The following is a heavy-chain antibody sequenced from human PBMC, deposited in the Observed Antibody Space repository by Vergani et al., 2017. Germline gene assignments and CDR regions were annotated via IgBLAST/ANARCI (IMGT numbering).Heavy chain of an antibody. CDR3: AIDFAVHYYGSGPERDY. CDR1: GGTFSSYA. Sequence: QVQLVQSGAEVKKPGSSVKVSCKASGGTFSSYAISWVRQAPGQGLEWMGGIIPIFGTANYAQKFQGRVTITADKSTSTAYMELSSLRSEDTAVYYCAIDFAVHYYGSGPERDYWGQGTLVTVSS. D-gene: IGHD3-10*01. V-gene: IGHV1-69*06. J-gene: IGHJ4*02. CDR2: IIPIFGTA.